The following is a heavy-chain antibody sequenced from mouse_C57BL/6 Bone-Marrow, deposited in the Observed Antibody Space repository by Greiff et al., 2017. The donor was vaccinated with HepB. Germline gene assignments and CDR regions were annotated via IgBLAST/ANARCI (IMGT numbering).Heavy chain of an antibody. V-gene: IGHV1-64*01. CDR3: AREPGIWYFDV. CDR2: IHPNSGST. J-gene: IGHJ1*03. D-gene: IGHD2-14*01. CDR1: GYTFTSYW. Sequence: QVQLQQSGAELVKPGASVKLSCKASGYTFTSYWMHWVKQRPGQGLEWIGMIHPNSGSTNYNEKFKSKATLTVNKSSSTAYMQLSSLTSEDSAVYYCAREPGIWYFDVWGTGTTVTVSS.